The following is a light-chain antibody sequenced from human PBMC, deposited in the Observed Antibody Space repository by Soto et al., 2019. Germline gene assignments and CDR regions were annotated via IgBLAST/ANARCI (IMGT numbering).Light chain of an antibody. CDR2: DVS. CDR3: SPYTSRSTYV. Sequence: QSALTQPASVSGSPGQSITISCTGTSSDVGGYNYVSWYQQHPGKAPKLMIYDVSNRPSGVSDRFSGSKSGNTASLTISGLQAEDEADYYCSPYTSRSTYVFGTGT. CDR1: SSDVGGYNY. J-gene: IGLJ1*01. V-gene: IGLV2-14*01.